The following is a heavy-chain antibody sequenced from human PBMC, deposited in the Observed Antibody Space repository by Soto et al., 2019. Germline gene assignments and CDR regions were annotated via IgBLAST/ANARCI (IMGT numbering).Heavy chain of an antibody. D-gene: IGHD6-13*01. CDR2: SYYRSKWYN. Sequence: HTLSLTCDISGDIISSNSAAWNWIRQSPSRGLEWLGRSYYRSKWYNDYAVSVRGRITINPDTSKNQSSLQLKSVTPEDTAVYSCARGRAAGRGDWLEPWGQGTLVSGSS. J-gene: IGHJ5*02. V-gene: IGHV6-1*01. CDR1: GDIISSNSAA. CDR3: ARGRAAGRGDWLEP.